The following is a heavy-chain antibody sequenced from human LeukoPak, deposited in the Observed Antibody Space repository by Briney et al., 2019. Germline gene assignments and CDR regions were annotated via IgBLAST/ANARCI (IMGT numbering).Heavy chain of an antibody. D-gene: IGHD2-21*01. J-gene: IGHJ6*02. Sequence: SETLSLTCTVSGGSISSSSYYWGWIRQPPGKGLEWIGSIYYSGSTYYNPSLKSRVTISVDKSKNQFSLKLSSVTAADTAVYYCARRKSRALFHPMGMDVWGQGTTVTVSS. CDR1: GGSISSSSYY. V-gene: IGHV4-39*07. CDR3: ARRKSRALFHPMGMDV. CDR2: IYYSGST.